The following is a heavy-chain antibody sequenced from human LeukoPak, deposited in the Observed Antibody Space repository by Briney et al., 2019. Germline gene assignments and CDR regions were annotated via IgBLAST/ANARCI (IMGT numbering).Heavy chain of an antibody. V-gene: IGHV4-59*01. CDR1: GGSISSYY. Sequence: SETLSLTCTVSGGSISSYYWSWIRQPPGKGLEWIGYIYYTGSTNYNPSLKSRVTISVDTSKNQFSLTLSSVTAADTAVYYCARVPYYSAGYYYYGLDVWGQGTTVTVSS. D-gene: IGHD4/OR15-4a*01. J-gene: IGHJ6*02. CDR3: ARVPYYSAGYYYYGLDV. CDR2: IYYTGST.